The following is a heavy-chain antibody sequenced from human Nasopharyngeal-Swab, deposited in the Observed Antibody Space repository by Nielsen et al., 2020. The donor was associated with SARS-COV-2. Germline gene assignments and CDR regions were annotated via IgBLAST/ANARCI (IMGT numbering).Heavy chain of an antibody. CDR3: VRGSTDWRWVDW. D-gene: IGHD3-9*01. CDR2: IDEYGNT. J-gene: IGHJ5*01. Sequence: GGSLRLSCAGSGFNFRNYWMHWVRQVPGEGLVWVSRIDEYGNTHYVDSVKGRFNISRDNAKNTLHLEMSSLRVEDTALYHCVRGSTDWRWVDWWGQGTLVTVSS. V-gene: IGHV3-74*01. CDR1: GFNFRNYW.